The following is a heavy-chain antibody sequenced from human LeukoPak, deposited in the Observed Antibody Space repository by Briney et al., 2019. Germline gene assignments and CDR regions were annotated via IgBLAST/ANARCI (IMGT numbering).Heavy chain of an antibody. CDR3: ARDGEKNILTGYFDY. CDR2: INPSGGST. D-gene: IGHD3-9*01. CDR1: GYTFTSYG. Sequence: ASVKVSCKASGYTFTSYGISWVRQAPGQGLEWMGIINPSGGSTSYAQKFQGRVTMTRDTSTSTVYMELSSLRSEDTAVYYCARDGEKNILTGYFDYWGQGTLVTVSS. J-gene: IGHJ4*02. V-gene: IGHV1-46*01.